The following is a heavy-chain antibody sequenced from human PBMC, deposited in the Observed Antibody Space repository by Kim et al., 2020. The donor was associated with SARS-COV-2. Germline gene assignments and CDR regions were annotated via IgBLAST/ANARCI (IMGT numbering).Heavy chain of an antibody. CDR1: GGSISSYY. V-gene: IGHV4-59*01. Sequence: SETLSLTCTVSGGSISSYYWSWIRQPPGKGLEWIGYIYYSGSTNYNPSLKSRVTISVDTSKNQFSLKLSSVTAADTAVYYCARDTGDPYYYYGMDVWGQGTTVTVSS. J-gene: IGHJ6*02. CDR3: ARDTGDPYYYYGMDV. D-gene: IGHD7-27*01. CDR2: IYYSGST.